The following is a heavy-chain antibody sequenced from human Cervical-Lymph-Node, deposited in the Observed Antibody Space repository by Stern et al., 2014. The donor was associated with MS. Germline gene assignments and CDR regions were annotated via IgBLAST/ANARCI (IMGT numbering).Heavy chain of an antibody. CDR2: INTYTGNP. CDR1: GYTFTTYA. CDR3: ARDLPDYYGIIGLFDI. D-gene: IGHD3-22*01. Sequence: VQLEESGSELKKPGASVKVSCKASGYTFTTYAMNWVRQAPGQGLEWMGWINTYTGNPTYAQGFTGRFVFSLDTSVSTAYLQISSLKAEDTAVYYCARDLPDYYGIIGLFDIWGQGTMVTVSS. J-gene: IGHJ3*02. V-gene: IGHV7-4-1*02.